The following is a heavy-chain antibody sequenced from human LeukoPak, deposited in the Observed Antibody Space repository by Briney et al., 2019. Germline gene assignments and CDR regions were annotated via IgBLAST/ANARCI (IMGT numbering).Heavy chain of an antibody. CDR1: GFTFSSYG. CDR3: ARGDYGDYVLTD. CDR2: ISITSTYI. J-gene: IGHJ1*01. V-gene: IGHV3-21*01. Sequence: GGSLRLSCAASGFTFSSYGMHWVRQAPGKGLEWVSSISITSTYIYYSDSVKGRFTISRDNAKNSMYLQMNSLRAEDTAVYYCARGDYGDYVLTDWGQGTLVTVSS. D-gene: IGHD4-17*01.